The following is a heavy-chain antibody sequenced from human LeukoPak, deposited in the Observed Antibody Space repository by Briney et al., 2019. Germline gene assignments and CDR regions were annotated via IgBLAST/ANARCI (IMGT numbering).Heavy chain of an antibody. V-gene: IGHV3-74*01. J-gene: IGHJ5*02. CDR2: INTDGSST. Sequence: GGSLTLSCAASGFTFRSYWMHWVRQAPGKGLVWVSRINTDGSSTSYADSVKGRFTISRDNAKNTLYLQMNSLRAEDTAVYYCARAVAGPEGWFDPWVQETLVTVSS. CDR1: GFTFRSYW. D-gene: IGHD6-19*01. CDR3: ARAVAGPEGWFDP.